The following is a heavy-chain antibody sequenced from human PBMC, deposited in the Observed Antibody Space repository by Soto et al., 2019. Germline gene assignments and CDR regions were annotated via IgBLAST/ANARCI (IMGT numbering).Heavy chain of an antibody. CDR2: IYYSGST. V-gene: IGHV4-31*03. Sequence: SETLSLTCTVSGGSISSGGYYWSWIRQHPAKGLEWIGYIYYSGSTYYNPSLKSRVTISVDTSKNQFSLKLSSVTAADTAVYYCARVGCSSTSCPRGPYYYYYGMGVWGQGTTVTVSS. D-gene: IGHD2-2*01. CDR1: GGSISSGGYY. CDR3: ARVGCSSTSCPRGPYYYYYGMGV. J-gene: IGHJ6*02.